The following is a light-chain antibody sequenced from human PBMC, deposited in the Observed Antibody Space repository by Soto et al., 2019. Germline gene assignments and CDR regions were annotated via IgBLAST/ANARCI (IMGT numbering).Light chain of an antibody. CDR2: DAS. CDR1: QSVSSSY. V-gene: IGKV3-20*01. Sequence: ETVLTQSPGTLSLSPWERATLSCRASQSVSSSYLAWYQQKPGQAPRLLIYDASSRATGIPDRFSGSGSGTDFTLTISILEPEDFEVYYCQQYVRSPPSWTFGQGTKVEIK. J-gene: IGKJ1*01. CDR3: QQYVRSPPSWT.